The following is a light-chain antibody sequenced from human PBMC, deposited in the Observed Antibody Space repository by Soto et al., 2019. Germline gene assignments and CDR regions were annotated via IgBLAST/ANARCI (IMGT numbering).Light chain of an antibody. CDR3: QQYDDLPFT. V-gene: IGKV1-33*01. CDR1: QAIGNY. Sequence: DIQMTQSPSSLSASVGDRVTITCQASQAIGNYLTWYQQKPGKAPKLLIYEASNLETGVPSRFSGSGSGTDFTFTINSLQPEDIATYYCQQYDDLPFTFGGGTKVELK. J-gene: IGKJ4*01. CDR2: EAS.